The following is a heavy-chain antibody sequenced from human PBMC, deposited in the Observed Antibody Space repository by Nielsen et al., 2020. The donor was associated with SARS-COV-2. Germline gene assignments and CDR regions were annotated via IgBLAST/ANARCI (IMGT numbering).Heavy chain of an antibody. CDR2: IYSGGFTT. CDR1: GFTFSTHA. D-gene: IGHD3-10*01. J-gene: IGHJ6*02. Sequence: GGSLRLSCAASGFTFSTHAMNWVRQAPGKGLEWVSVIYSGGFTTYYAESVKGRFTISRDNSKNMLYLQMNSLRAEDTALYYCAKDMGSGMDVWGQGTTVTVSS. V-gene: IGHV3-23*03. CDR3: AKDMGSGMDV.